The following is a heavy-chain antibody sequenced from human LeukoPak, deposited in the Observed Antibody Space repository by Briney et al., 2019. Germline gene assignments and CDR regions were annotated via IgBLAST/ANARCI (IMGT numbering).Heavy chain of an antibody. CDR3: ARDRWTTVTTNWFDP. J-gene: IGHJ5*02. V-gene: IGHV1-69*04. CDR2: IIPILGIA. Sequence: GASVKVSCKASGGTFSSYATSWVRQAPGQGLEWMGRIIPILGIANYAQKFQGRVTITADKSTSTAYMELSSLRSEDTAVYYCARDRWTTVTTNWFDPWGQGTLVTVSS. CDR1: GGTFSSYA. D-gene: IGHD4-17*01.